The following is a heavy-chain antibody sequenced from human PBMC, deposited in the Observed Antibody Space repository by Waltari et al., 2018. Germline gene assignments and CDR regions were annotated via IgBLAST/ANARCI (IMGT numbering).Heavy chain of an antibody. V-gene: IGHV4-59*01. D-gene: IGHD3-3*01. Sequence: QVQLQESGPGLVKPSATMSLTCPVPAGAISSYYWSWVRPPPGKGLEWIVYIYYSGSTNYNPSLKSRVTISVDTSKNQFSLKLSSVTAADTAVYYCARGYYDFWSGYMYYFDYWGQGTLVTVSS. CDR2: IYYSGST. CDR1: AGAISSYY. J-gene: IGHJ4*02. CDR3: ARGYYDFWSGYMYYFDY.